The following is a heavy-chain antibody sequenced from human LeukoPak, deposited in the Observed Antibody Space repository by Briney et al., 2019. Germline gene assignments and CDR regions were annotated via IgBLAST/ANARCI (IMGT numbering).Heavy chain of an antibody. J-gene: IGHJ5*02. CDR2: IGTSTSYI. CDR1: GFTFSTYI. V-gene: IGHV3-21*04. CDR3: ARAPKFRPVGVPKGPFDP. Sequence: PGGSLRLSCAASGFTFSTYIMNWVRQTPGKGLEWVSSIGTSTSYIYYADSVKGRFTISRDNAKNSLYLEMNSLRAEDTAVYYCARAPKFRPVGVPKGPFDPWGQGTLVTVSS. D-gene: IGHD1-26*01.